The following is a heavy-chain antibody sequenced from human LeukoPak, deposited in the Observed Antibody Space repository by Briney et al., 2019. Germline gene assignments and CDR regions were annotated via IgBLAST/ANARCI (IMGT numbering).Heavy chain of an antibody. Sequence: SETLSPTCAVYGGSFSGYYWSWIRQPPGKGLEWIGEINHSGSTNYNPSLKSRVTISVDTSKNQFSLKLSSVTAADTAVYYCARGRVARSTYIVVVVAAPPGAFDIWGQGTMVTVSS. V-gene: IGHV4-34*01. J-gene: IGHJ3*02. D-gene: IGHD2-15*01. CDR3: ARGRVARSTYIVVVVAAPPGAFDI. CDR2: INHSGST. CDR1: GGSFSGYY.